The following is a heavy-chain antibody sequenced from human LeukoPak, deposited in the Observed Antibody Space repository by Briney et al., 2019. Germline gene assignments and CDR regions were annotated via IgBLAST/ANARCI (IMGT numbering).Heavy chain of an antibody. CDR3: ARVGRVVGATRSVYFDY. V-gene: IGHV1-3*01. Sequence: ASVKVSCKASGYTFTSYAMHWVRQAPGQRLEWMGWINAGNGNTKYSQKFQGRVTITRDTSASTAYMELSSLRSEGTAVYYCARVGRVVGATRSVYFDYWGQGTLVTVSS. CDR2: INAGNGNT. J-gene: IGHJ4*02. D-gene: IGHD1-26*01. CDR1: GYTFTSYA.